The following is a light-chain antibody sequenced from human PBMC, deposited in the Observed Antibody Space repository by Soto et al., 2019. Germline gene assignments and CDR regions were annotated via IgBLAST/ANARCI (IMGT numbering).Light chain of an antibody. CDR3: SSYTRNNSRI. J-gene: IGLJ2*01. V-gene: IGLV2-14*01. CDR1: NSDIGVYKY. CDR2: EVS. Sequence: QSVLSQPASVSGSPGQSITMSCTGTNSDIGVYKYVSWYQQFPGKAPKLMIYEVSNRPSGVSNRFSGSKSGNTASLTISGLQAEDEADYYCSSYTRNNSRIFGGGTKVTVL.